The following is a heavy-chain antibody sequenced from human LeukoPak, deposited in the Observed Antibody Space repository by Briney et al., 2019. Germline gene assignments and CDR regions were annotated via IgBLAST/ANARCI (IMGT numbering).Heavy chain of an antibody. CDR3: AKDFLGYTGGPFDY. J-gene: IGHJ4*02. D-gene: IGHD6-19*01. Sequence: PGRSLRLSCAASGFTFSSYGMHWVRQAPGKGLEWVTVISDDGSRKYFADSVEGRFTISRDNSENTLYLQMNSLRADDTAVYFCAKDFLGYTGGPFDYWGQGTLVTVSS. CDR1: GFTFSSYG. CDR2: ISDDGSRK. V-gene: IGHV3-30*18.